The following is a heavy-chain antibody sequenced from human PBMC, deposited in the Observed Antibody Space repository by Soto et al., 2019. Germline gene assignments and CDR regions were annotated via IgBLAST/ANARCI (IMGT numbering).Heavy chain of an antibody. Sequence: EFLLVESGGGLVKPGGSLRLSCAASGPGFSAAWMKWVRQAPGKGLEGVGRIKSKGGGETKDYAAPVKGRFTISRDDSKNTVYLQMDSLKTDDTAVYYCTHQGDVYDRLDSWGQGTLVTVSS. D-gene: IGHD3-22*01. CDR1: GPGFSAAW. V-gene: IGHV3-15*07. J-gene: IGHJ4*02. CDR3: THQGDVYDRLDS. CDR2: IKSKGGGETK.